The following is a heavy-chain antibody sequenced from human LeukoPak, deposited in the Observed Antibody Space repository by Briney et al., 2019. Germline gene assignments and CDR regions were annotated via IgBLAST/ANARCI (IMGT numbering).Heavy chain of an antibody. J-gene: IGHJ4*02. Sequence: GASVKVSCKASGYTFTGYYMHWVRQAPGQGLEWMGWINPSSGGTNYAQKFQGRVTMTRDTSISTAYMELSRLRSDDTAVYYCARSLAAVAGTDFFDYWGQGTLVTVSS. CDR1: GYTFTGYY. D-gene: IGHD6-19*01. CDR2: INPSSGGT. CDR3: ARSLAAVAGTDFFDY. V-gene: IGHV1-2*02.